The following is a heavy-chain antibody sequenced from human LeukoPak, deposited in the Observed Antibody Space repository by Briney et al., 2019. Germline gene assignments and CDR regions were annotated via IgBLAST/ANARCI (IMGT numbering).Heavy chain of an antibody. D-gene: IGHD3-10*01. CDR1: GDSVSNYG. V-gene: IGHV4-59*02. J-gene: IGHJ4*02. Sequence: SETLSLSCSVSGDSVSNYGWSWVRQPPGKGLEWIGNVYASGINSDNQNPSLKSRVTISVDTSRNQFSLRLNSVTAADTAIYYCARDNFGSLDFWGQGALVTVSS. CDR2: VYASGINSD. CDR3: ARDNFGSLDF.